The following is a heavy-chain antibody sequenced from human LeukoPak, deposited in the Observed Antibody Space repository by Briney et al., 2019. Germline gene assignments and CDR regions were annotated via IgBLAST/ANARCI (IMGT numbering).Heavy chain of an antibody. D-gene: IGHD4-17*01. V-gene: IGHV4-59*01. CDR3: ARSTRTRPSAVTSFYYYFYYMDV. J-gene: IGHJ6*03. CDR2: IYYSGST. Sequence: PSGTLSLTCAVYGGSFSGYYWSWIRQPPGKGLEWIGYIYYSGSTNYNPSLKSRVTISVDTSKNQFSLKLSSVTAADTAVYYCARSTRTRPSAVTSFYYYFYYMDVWGKGTTVTISS. CDR1: GGSFSGYY.